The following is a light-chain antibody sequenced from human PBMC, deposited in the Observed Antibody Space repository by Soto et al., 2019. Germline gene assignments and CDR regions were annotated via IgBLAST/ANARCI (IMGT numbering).Light chain of an antibody. Sequence: QSALTQPASVSGSPGQSITISCTGTSSDVGSYNLVSWYQKHPGKAPKVMIYEVSKRPSGVSNRFSGSKSGNTASLTISGLQAEDEADYYCCSYAGSSTLVFGGGTKLTVL. CDR2: EVS. J-gene: IGLJ2*01. CDR1: SSDVGSYNL. CDR3: CSYAGSSTLV. V-gene: IGLV2-23*02.